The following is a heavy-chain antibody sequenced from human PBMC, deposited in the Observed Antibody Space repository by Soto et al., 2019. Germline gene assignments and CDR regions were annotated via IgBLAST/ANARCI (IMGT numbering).Heavy chain of an antibody. CDR3: ARTGIAVAGTYYFDY. J-gene: IGHJ4*02. V-gene: IGHV1-69*13. CDR1: GGTFSSYA. CDR2: IIPIFGTA. Sequence: SVKVSCKASGGTFSSYAISWVRQAPGQGLEWMGGIIPIFGTANYAQKFQGRVTITADESTSTAYMELSSLRSEDTAVYYCARTGIAVAGTYYFDYWGQGTLVTVSS. D-gene: IGHD6-19*01.